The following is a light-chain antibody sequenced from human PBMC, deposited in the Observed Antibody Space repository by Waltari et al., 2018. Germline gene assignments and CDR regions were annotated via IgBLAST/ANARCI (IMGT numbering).Light chain of an antibody. CDR2: LNSDGTH. CDR1: RRPRNHA. J-gene: IGLJ3*02. V-gene: IGLV4-69*01. CDR3: QTWGTGIRV. Sequence: QLVLTQSPSASAPPGALVQLTRNLSRRPRNHATSWHQQQPEKGPRYLMKLNSDGTHNKGDGIPDRFSGSSSGAERYLTISSLQSEDEADYYCQTWGTGIRVFGGGTKLTVL.